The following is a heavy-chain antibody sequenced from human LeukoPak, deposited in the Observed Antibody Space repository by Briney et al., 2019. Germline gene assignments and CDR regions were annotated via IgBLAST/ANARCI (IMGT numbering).Heavy chain of an antibody. Sequence: GGSLRLSCAASGFTFSDFAMSWVRQAPGKGLEWVSAISGSGGSTYFADSVKGRFTISRDNSENTLYLQMNSLGAEGTAVYYCTKTPTFYFDSSGYSALDYWGQGTLVTVSS. V-gene: IGHV3-23*01. J-gene: IGHJ4*02. CDR1: GFTFSDFA. CDR3: TKTPTFYFDSSGYSALDY. CDR2: ISGSGGST. D-gene: IGHD3-22*01.